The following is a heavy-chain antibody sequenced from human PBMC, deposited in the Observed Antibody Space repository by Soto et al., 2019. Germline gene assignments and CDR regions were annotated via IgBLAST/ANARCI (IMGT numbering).Heavy chain of an antibody. J-gene: IGHJ6*02. D-gene: IGHD3-22*01. CDR3: ARALVTDYNSRDYHYYFAMDV. CDR2: IYYSGST. CDR1: GGSISSGGYY. V-gene: IGHV4-31*03. Sequence: PSETLSLTCTVSGGSISSGGYYWSWIRQHPGKGLEWTGYIYYSGSTYYNPSLKSRVSMSVDTSQNQFSLILASVTAADTAVYYCARALVTDYNSRDYHYYFAMDVWGQGTSVTVSS.